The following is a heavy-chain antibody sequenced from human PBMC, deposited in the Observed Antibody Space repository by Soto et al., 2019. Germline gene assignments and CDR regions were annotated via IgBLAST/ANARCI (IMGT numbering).Heavy chain of an antibody. Sequence: ASVKVSCKTSGYTFTSYAMHWVRQAPGQRLEWMGWINAGNGNTKYSQKFQGRVTITRDTSASTAYMELSSLRSEDTAVYYCASSLLGSGWYVDSWGQGTLVTVSS. CDR1: GYTFTSYA. CDR2: INAGNGNT. CDR3: ASSLLGSGWYVDS. J-gene: IGHJ4*02. V-gene: IGHV1-3*01. D-gene: IGHD6-19*01.